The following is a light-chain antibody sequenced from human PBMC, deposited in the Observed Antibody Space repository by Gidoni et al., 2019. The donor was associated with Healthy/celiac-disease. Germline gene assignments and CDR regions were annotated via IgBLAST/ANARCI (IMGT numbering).Light chain of an antibody. Sequence: DIQMTQSQSSLAASVGDRVTITCRASQSISSYLNCYQQTPEKAPKLLIYAASSLQSGVPSRFSGSGSGSDFTLTISSLQPEDFATYYCQQSYSTPPYTFGQGTKLEIK. J-gene: IGKJ2*01. CDR3: QQSYSTPPYT. V-gene: IGKV1-39*01. CDR2: AAS. CDR1: QSISSY.